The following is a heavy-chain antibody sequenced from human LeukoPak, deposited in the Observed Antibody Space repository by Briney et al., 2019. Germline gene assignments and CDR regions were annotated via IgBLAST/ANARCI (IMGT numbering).Heavy chain of an antibody. J-gene: IGHJ4*02. Sequence: PGGSLRLTCAASGFAVASNYMTWVRQAPEKGLGWVSILYSAGATYYADSVRGRFTITRDTSKNTLNLQMNSLRADDTAIYYCASGEVGVRKFYSDPFHHWGQGTLVTVSS. CDR3: ASGEVGVRKFYSDPFHH. CDR2: LYSAGAT. D-gene: IGHD2-15*01. V-gene: IGHV3-53*01. CDR1: GFAVASNY.